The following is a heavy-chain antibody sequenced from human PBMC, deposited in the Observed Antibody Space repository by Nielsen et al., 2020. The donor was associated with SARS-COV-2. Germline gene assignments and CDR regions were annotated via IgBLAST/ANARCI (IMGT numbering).Heavy chain of an antibody. V-gene: IGHV3-23*01. CDR3: TRATTLIGVFDDAFDI. D-gene: IGHD3-3*01. J-gene: IGHJ3*02. CDR2: IKTSGGTT. CDR1: GFIFSDYA. Sequence: GGSLRLSCAASGFIFSDYAMAWVRQAPGKGLEWVSVIKTSGGTTYYADSVKGRCTISRDNAKNALYLHMSTLRVEDTAVYYCTRATTLIGVFDDAFDIWGQGTLVTISS.